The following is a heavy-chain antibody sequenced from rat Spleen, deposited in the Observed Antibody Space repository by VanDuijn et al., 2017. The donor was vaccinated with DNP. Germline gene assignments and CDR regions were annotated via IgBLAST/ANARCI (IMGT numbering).Heavy chain of an antibody. Sequence: EVQLVESGGGPVQPGRSLKLSCAVSRITFSDHNMAWVRQAPKKGLEWVATISCDGSDTYYRDSVRGRFTISRDNAKSTLYLQMDSLRSDDTATYYCAGRPPPTRGPFDYWGRGVTVTVSS. J-gene: IGHJ2*01. CDR3: AGRPPPTRGPFDY. D-gene: IGHD1-4*01. CDR1: RITFSDHN. V-gene: IGHV5-7*01. CDR2: ISCDGSDT.